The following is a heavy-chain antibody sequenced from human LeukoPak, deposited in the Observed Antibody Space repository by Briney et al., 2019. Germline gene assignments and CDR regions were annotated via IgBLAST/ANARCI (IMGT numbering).Heavy chain of an antibody. CDR1: GFTFSKYA. V-gene: IGHV3-23*01. CDR2: ISGSGGST. D-gene: IGHD1-26*01. Sequence: GGSLRLSCAASGFTFSKYAMSWVRQAPGKGLEWVSAISGSGGSTYYADSVKGRCTISRDNSKNTLYLQMNSLRAEDTAVYYCAKSGRRWELLRNYFDYWGQGTLVTVSS. CDR3: AKSGRRWELLRNYFDY. J-gene: IGHJ4*02.